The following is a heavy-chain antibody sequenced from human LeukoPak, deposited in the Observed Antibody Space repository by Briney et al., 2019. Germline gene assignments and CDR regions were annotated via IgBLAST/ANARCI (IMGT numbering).Heavy chain of an antibody. CDR1: GFTFSSYA. Sequence: PGGSLRLSRAASGFTFSSYAMHWVRQAPGKGLEWVAVISYDGSNKYYADSVKGRFTISRDNSKNTLYLQMNSLRAEDTAVYYCARDTGLACDNWGQGTLVTVSS. D-gene: IGHD2-8*02. V-gene: IGHV3-30-3*01. J-gene: IGHJ4*02. CDR3: ARDTGLACDN. CDR2: ISYDGSNK.